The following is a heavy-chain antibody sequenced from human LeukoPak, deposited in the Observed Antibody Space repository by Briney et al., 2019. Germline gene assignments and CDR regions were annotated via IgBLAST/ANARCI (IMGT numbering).Heavy chain of an antibody. Sequence: SETLSLTCTVSGGSISSSSYYWGWIRQPPGKGLEWIGSIYYSGSTYYNPSLKSRVTISVDTSKNQFSLKLSSVTAADTAVYYCARHVGQRWFDPWGQGTLVTVSS. V-gene: IGHV4-39*01. CDR2: IYYSGST. CDR1: GGSISSSSYY. CDR3: ARHVGQRWFDP. J-gene: IGHJ5*02.